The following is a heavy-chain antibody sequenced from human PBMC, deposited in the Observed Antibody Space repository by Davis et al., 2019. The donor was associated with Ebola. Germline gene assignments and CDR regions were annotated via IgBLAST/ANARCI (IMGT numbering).Heavy chain of an antibody. CDR2: IISNSGDT. Sequence: ASVKVSCKASGYTFTGYNIHWVRQAPGHGLEWMGRIISNSGDTNYAQNFQGRVTMTRDTSISTAYMELSRLTSDDTAVYYCARGHNYGFEYWDQGALVTVPS. D-gene: IGHD5-18*01. J-gene: IGHJ4*02. CDR3: ARGHNYGFEY. V-gene: IGHV1-2*06. CDR1: GYTFTGYN.